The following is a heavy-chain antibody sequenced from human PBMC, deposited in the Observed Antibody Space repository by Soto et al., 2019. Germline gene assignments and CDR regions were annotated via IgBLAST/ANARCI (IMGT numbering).Heavy chain of an antibody. V-gene: IGHV3-30*03. Sequence: VQLVESGGGLVKPGGSLRLSCAASGFTFSSYGMHWVRQAPGKGLEWVAVISYDGSNKYYADSVKGRFTISRDNSKNTLYLQMNSLRAEDTAVYYCARQSASSSSALYYYYGMDVWGQGTTVTVSS. CDR2: ISYDGSNK. J-gene: IGHJ6*02. CDR1: GFTFSSYG. CDR3: ARQSASSSSALYYYYGMDV. D-gene: IGHD6-6*01.